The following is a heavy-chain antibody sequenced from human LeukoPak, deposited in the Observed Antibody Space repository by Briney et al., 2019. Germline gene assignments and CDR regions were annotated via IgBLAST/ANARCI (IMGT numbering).Heavy chain of an antibody. V-gene: IGHV3-30-3*01. Sequence: GGSLRLSCAASGFTFSSYAMHWVRQAPGKGLEWVAVISYDGSNKYYADSVKGRFTISRDNSKNTLYLQMNSLRAEDTAVYYCARDGGSSPFYYYYGMDVWGQGTTVTVSS. J-gene: IGHJ6*02. D-gene: IGHD6-6*01. CDR2: ISYDGSNK. CDR3: ARDGGSSPFYYYYGMDV. CDR1: GFTFSSYA.